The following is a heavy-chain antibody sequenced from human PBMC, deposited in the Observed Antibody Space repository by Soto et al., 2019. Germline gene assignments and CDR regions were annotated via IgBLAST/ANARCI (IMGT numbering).Heavy chain of an antibody. D-gene: IGHD3-22*01. J-gene: IGHJ6*02. CDR1: GYTFTSYY. Sequence: GASVKVSCKASGYTFTSYYMHWVRQAPGQGLEWMGIINPSGGSTSYAQKFQGRVTMTRDTSTSTVYMELSSLRSEDTAVYYCAAGRYYYDSSGYYQDGMDVWGQGTTVTVSS. CDR2: INPSGGST. CDR3: AAGRYYYDSSGYYQDGMDV. V-gene: IGHV1-46*01.